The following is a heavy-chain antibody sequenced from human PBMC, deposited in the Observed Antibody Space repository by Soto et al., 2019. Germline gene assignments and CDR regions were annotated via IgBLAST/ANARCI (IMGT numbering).Heavy chain of an antibody. D-gene: IGHD6-19*01. J-gene: IGHJ4*02. V-gene: IGHV1-18*01. Sequence: ASVKVSCKASGYTFTSYGISWVRQAPGQGLEWMGWISAYNGNTNYAQKLQGRVTMTTDTSTSTAYMELRSLRSDDTAVYYCARDLQWPVFYYFDYWGQGTLVTVSS. CDR1: GYTFTSYG. CDR2: ISAYNGNT. CDR3: ARDLQWPVFYYFDY.